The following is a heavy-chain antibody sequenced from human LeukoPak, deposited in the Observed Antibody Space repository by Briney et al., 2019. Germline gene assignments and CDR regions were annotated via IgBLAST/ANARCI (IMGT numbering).Heavy chain of an antibody. CDR2: IHYSGCT. CDR1: GGSISSHY. D-gene: IGHD1-1*01. V-gene: IGHV4-59*11. Sequence: SETLSLTCTVSGGSISSHYWSWIRQPPGKGLEWIGSIHYSGCTKYGPSLRSRVTISMDTSKNQFSLKLTSVTAADTAVYYCARCLFTSDWNDFGLDVWGHGTTVTVSS. CDR3: ARCLFTSDWNDFGLDV. J-gene: IGHJ6*02.